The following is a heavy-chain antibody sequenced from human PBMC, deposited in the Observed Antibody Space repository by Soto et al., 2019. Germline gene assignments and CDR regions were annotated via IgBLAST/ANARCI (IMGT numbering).Heavy chain of an antibody. CDR1: GFTFSNAW. J-gene: IGHJ4*01. Sequence: GGSLRLSCAASGFTFSNAWINWVRQAPGKGLEWVGRIKSKTDGGTTDYAAPVKGRFAISRDDSKNILYLQMNSLKIEDTAVYYCTTYSYSTMIVVRFEYWGHGTLVTVSS. CDR3: TTYSYSTMIVVRFEY. CDR2: IKSKTDGGTT. D-gene: IGHD3-22*01. V-gene: IGHV3-15*07.